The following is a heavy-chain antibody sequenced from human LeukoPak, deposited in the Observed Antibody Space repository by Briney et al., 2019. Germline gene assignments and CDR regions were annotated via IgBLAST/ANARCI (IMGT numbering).Heavy chain of an antibody. CDR3: AKDLLPGTSRVNAFDI. Sequence: GGSLRLSCAASGFTFSSYAMSWVRQAPGKGLEWVSAISGSGGSTYYADSVKGRFTISRDNSKNTLYLQMNSLRAEDTAVYYCAKDLLPGTSRVNAFDIWGQGTMVTVSS. CDR2: ISGSGGST. V-gene: IGHV3-23*01. J-gene: IGHJ3*02. D-gene: IGHD1-1*01. CDR1: GFTFSSYA.